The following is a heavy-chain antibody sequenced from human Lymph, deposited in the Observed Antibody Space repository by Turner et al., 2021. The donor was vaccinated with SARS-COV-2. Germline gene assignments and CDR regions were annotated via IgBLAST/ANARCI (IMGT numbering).Heavy chain of an antibody. V-gene: IGHV3-30-3*01. J-gene: IGHJ3*02. D-gene: IGHD5-12*01. CDR1: GFTFSNYA. CDR3: ARDFPPQDGYNPAGGFDI. Sequence: QVQLVESGGGVVQPGRSLRLSCAASGFTFSNYAILWVRQAPGKGLEGVAVIAYDGSNKFYADSVKGRFTISRDNSKNTLYLQMNSLRAEDTAVYYCARDFPPQDGYNPAGGFDIWGQGTMVSVSS. CDR2: IAYDGSNK.